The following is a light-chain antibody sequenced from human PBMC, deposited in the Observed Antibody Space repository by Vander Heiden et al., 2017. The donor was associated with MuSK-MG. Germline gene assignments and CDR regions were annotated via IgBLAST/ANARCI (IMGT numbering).Light chain of an antibody. CDR2: EDS. CDR3: QVSDSSSDHVV. CDR1: NIGSKS. Sequence: SYVLTQPPSVSVAPGQTARITCGGNNIGSKSVHWYQQKPGQAPVLVVYEDSDRPSGIPERFSGSNSGKTATLTISRVEAGDEADYYCQVSDSSSDHVVCGGGTKLTVL. V-gene: IGLV3-21*02. J-gene: IGLJ2*01.